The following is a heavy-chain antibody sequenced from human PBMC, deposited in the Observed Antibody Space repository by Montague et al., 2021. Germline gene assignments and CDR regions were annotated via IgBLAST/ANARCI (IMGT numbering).Heavy chain of an antibody. CDR2: IYDSGST. V-gene: IGHV4-31*03. Sequence: TLSLTCSVSGGSISSGGFYWSWIRQHPGKGPEWIGSIYDSGSTNYNPSLKSRLTLSRDTSKNQVSLRLTSVTAAETAAYYCARSGRYCSGGRCDTFDYWGQGTLVTVSS. J-gene: IGHJ4*02. CDR1: GGSISSGGFY. CDR3: ARSGRYCSGGRCDTFDY. D-gene: IGHD2-15*01.